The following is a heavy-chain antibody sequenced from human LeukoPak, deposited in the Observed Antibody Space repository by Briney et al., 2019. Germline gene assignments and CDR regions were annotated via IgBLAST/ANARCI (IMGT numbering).Heavy chain of an antibody. D-gene: IGHD2-15*01. CDR1: GGSISSYY. CDR3: ARRDSEYYYYMDV. V-gene: IGHV4-4*09. J-gene: IGHJ6*03. CDR2: IYTSGST. Sequence: SETLPLTCTVSGGSISSYYWSWIRQPPGKGLEWIGYIYTSGSTNYNPSLKSRVTISVDTSKNQFSLKLSSVTAADTAVYYCARRDSEYYYYMDVWGKGTTVTVSS.